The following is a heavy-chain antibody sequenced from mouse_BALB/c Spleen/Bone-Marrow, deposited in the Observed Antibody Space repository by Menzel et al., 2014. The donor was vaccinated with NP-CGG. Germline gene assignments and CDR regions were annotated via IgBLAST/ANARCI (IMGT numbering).Heavy chain of an antibody. J-gene: IGHJ4*01. V-gene: IGHV1-14*01. CDR1: GYTFTSNI. Sequence: VPLQQSGPELVKPGASVKMSCKASGYTFTSNIINWVKQKPGQGLEWIGYINPYNDVTKYNEKLKGKATLTSDMSSNTAYMELSSLTSEDSAVYYRAKAAYYDYDGRAMDYWGQGTSVIVSS. CDR3: AKAAYYDYDGRAMDY. D-gene: IGHD2-4*01. CDR2: INPYNDVT.